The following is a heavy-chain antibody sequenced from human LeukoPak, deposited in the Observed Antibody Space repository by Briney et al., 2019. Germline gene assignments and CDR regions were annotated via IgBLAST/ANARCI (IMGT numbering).Heavy chain of an antibody. CDR1: GFTVSSNY. D-gene: IGHD4-17*01. V-gene: IGHV3-53*01. J-gene: IGHJ4*02. Sequence: GGSLRLSCAASGFTVSSNYMSWVRQAPGKGLEWVSVIYSGGSTYYADSVKGRFTISRDNSKNTLYLQMNGLRAEDTAVYYCARDPYNYGDSYFDYWGQGTLVTVSS. CDR2: IYSGGST. CDR3: ARDPYNYGDSYFDY.